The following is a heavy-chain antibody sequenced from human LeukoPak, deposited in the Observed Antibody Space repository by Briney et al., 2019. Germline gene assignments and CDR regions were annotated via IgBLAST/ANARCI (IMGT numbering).Heavy chain of an antibody. J-gene: IGHJ4*02. Sequence: GGSLRLSCAASGFTFRTYSIHWVRQAPGKGLEWVTVVSADGRTQLYSDSVKGRFTVSSDNSLNTLHLQMNSLKTEDTAVYYCAREFGHNRWYFDYWGQGALVTVSS. CDR3: AREFGHNRWYFDY. CDR2: VSADGRTQ. CDR1: GFTFRTYS. V-gene: IGHV3-30*03. D-gene: IGHD5-24*01.